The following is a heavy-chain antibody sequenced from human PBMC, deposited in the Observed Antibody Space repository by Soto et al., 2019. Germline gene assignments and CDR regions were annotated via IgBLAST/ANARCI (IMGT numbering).Heavy chain of an antibody. V-gene: IGHV1-18*01. CDR3: GIDWYQWDQRYLAY. CDR2: INGNTGST. J-gene: IGHJ4*02. D-gene: IGHD1-26*01. Sequence: QVQLVQSGAEVKKPGASVKVSCKTPGNFCSKYGISWVRQAPGQGLEWMGWINGNTGSTNYAQKFRGRVTMTTDTSTSIAYMELSSLTSDNTAIYDCGIDWYQWDQRYLAYWGQGTLVSV. CDR1: GNFCSKYG.